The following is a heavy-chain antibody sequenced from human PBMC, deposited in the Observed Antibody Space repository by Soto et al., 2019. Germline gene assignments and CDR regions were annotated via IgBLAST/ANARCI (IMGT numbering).Heavy chain of an antibody. V-gene: IGHV3-23*01. J-gene: IGHJ6*02. D-gene: IGHD3-22*01. CDR1: GFTFSSYA. CDR2: ISGSGGST. CDR3: AKDFSYYYDSSGGDYYYYYGTDV. Sequence: PGGSLRLSCAASGFTFSSYAMSWVRQAPGKGLEWVSAISGSGGSTYYADSVKGRFTISRDNSKNTLYLQMNSLRAEDTAVYYCAKDFSYYYDSSGGDYYYYYGTDVWGQGTTVTVSS.